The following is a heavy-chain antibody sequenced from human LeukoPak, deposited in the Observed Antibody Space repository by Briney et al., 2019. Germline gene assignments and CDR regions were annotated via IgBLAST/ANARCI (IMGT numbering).Heavy chain of an antibody. CDR1: GGTFSSYA. Sequence: SMKVSCKASGGTFSSYAISWVRQAPGQGLEWMGGIIPIFGTANYAQKFQGRVTITADESTSTAYMELSSLRSEDTAVYYCARSPYSSSWYPHYWGQGTLVTVSS. V-gene: IGHV1-69*01. CDR3: ARSPYSSSWYPHY. J-gene: IGHJ4*02. CDR2: IIPIFGTA. D-gene: IGHD6-13*01.